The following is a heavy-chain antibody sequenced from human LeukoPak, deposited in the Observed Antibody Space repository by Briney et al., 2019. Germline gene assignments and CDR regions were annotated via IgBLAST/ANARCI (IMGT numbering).Heavy chain of an antibody. CDR1: GASISSGGYY. CDR3: ARDPVATYYDSSDYYEYYYGMDV. J-gene: IGHJ6*02. D-gene: IGHD3-22*01. Sequence: SETLSLTCTVSGASISSGGYYWSWIRQYPGKGLEWIGCIYYSGSTHYNPSLKSRVTISVDKSKNQFSLKLTSVTAADTAVYYCARDPVATYYDSSDYYEYYYGMDVWGQGTTVTVSS. CDR2: IYYSGST. V-gene: IGHV4-31*03.